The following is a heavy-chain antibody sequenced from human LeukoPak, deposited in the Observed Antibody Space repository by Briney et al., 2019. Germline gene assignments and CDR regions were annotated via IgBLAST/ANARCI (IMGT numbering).Heavy chain of an antibody. V-gene: IGHV1-2*02. CDR3: ARGLWFGEFSTYYFDY. CDR2: INPNSGGT. J-gene: IGHJ4*02. CDR1: GYTFTGYY. Sequence: ASVKVSCKASGYTFTGYYMLWVRQAPGQGLEWMGWINPNSGGTNYAQKFQGRVTMTRDTSISTAYMELSRLRSDDTAVYYCARGLWFGEFSTYYFDYWGQGNLVTVSS. D-gene: IGHD3-10*01.